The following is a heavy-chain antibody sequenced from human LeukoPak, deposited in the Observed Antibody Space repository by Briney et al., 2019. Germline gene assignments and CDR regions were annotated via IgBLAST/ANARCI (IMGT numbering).Heavy chain of an antibody. D-gene: IGHD6-19*01. CDR3: AKGVAGLYYFDY. V-gene: IGHV3-23*01. CDR2: NSGSGGIT. Sequence: PGGSLRLSCGASGFTFSSYAMSWVRQAPRKGLEWVSANSGSGGITYYADSVKGRFTISRDNSKNTLYLQMNSLRAEDTAVYYCAKGVAGLYYFDYWGQGTLVTVSS. J-gene: IGHJ4*02. CDR1: GFTFSSYA.